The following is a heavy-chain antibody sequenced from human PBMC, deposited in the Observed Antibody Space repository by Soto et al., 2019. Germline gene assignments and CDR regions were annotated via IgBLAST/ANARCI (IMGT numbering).Heavy chain of an antibody. V-gene: IGHV3-21*06. CDR3: AANDYGGKLDQ. J-gene: IGHJ4*02. CDR1: GFTFSTYN. Sequence: GSLILSCGGSGFTFSTYNLNWVRQAPGRGLEWVASISSSSRHIYYSESLKGRISISRDNAKNSVNLQINSLRGDDTAVYYCAANDYGGKLDQWGQGKLVTVSS. CDR2: ISSSSRHI. D-gene: IGHD4-17*01.